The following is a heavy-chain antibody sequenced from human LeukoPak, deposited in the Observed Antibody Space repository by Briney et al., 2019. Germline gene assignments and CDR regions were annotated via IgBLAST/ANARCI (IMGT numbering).Heavy chain of an antibody. CDR1: GGSFSGYY. Sequence: PSETLSLTCAVYGGSFSGYYWSWIRQPPGKGLEWIGEINHSGSTNYNPPLKSRVTISVDTSKNQFSLKLSSVTAADTAVYYCARGATFGGVIVRLFDYWGQGTLVTVSS. D-gene: IGHD3-16*02. J-gene: IGHJ4*02. CDR3: ARGATFGGVIVRLFDY. V-gene: IGHV4-34*01. CDR2: INHSGST.